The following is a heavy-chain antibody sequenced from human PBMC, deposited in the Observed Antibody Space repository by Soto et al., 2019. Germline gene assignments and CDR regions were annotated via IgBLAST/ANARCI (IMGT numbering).Heavy chain of an antibody. CDR3: ARTPLL. CDR2: ISYSGSTYYN. D-gene: IGHD1-26*01. Sequence: QVQLQESGPGLVKPSQTLSLTCTVSGGSISSGGYYWSWIRQHPGKGLEWIGYISYSGSTYYNYYNPSLKSRVTISVDTSKNQFSLKLSSVTAADTAVYYCARTPLLWGQGTLVTVSS. V-gene: IGHV4-31*03. CDR1: GGSISSGGYY. J-gene: IGHJ4*02.